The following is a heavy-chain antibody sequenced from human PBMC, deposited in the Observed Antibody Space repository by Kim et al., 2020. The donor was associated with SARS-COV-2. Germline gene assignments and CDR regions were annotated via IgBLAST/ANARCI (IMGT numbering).Heavy chain of an antibody. V-gene: IGHV1-69*13. CDR3: ARDLGLLRFLEWQPTDYYYYMDV. Sequence: SVKVSCKASGGTFSSYAISWVRQAPGQGLEWMGGIIPIFGTANYAQKFQGRVTITADESTSTAYMELSSLRSEDTAVYYCARDLGLLRFLEWQPTDYYYYMDVWGKGTTVTVSS. D-gene: IGHD3-3*01. CDR2: IIPIFGTA. J-gene: IGHJ6*03. CDR1: GGTFSSYA.